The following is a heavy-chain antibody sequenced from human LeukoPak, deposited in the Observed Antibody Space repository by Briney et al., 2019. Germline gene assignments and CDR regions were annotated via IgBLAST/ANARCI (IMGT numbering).Heavy chain of an antibody. D-gene: IGHD6-13*01. CDR3: ARLNLRIGYSSTQYYFDY. CDR2: IDHSGST. V-gene: IGHV4-4*02. J-gene: IGHJ4*02. Sequence: PSETLSLTCAVSGDSIASPTWWSWVRQPPEKGLEWIGEIDHSGSTNYNPSLKSRVTISVDTSKNQFSLKLSSVSAADTAVYYCARLNLRIGYSSTQYYFDYWGQGTLVTVSS. CDR1: GDSIASPTW.